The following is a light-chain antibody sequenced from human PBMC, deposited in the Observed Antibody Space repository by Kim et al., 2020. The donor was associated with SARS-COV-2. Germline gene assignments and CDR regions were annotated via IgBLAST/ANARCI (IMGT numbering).Light chain of an antibody. CDR3: GSHGGSNTWA. Sequence: GQSVTIAWTGTSSDIGGYNYVSWYQQHPGKAPKLIIYEVTKRPSGVPDRFSGSKSGNTAYLTVSGLQGEDEAYYHCGSHGGSNTWAFGGWTKLTVL. CDR1: SSDIGGYNY. CDR2: EVT. J-gene: IGLJ3*02. V-gene: IGLV2-8*01.